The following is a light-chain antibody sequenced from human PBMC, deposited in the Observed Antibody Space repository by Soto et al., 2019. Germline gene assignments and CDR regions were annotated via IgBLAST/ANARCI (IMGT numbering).Light chain of an antibody. Sequence: QSALTQPDSVSGSPGQAITISCTGTSSDVGGYNYVSWYQQHPGKARKLMIYDVSNRPSGVSNRFSGSKSGNTASLTSAGLQAEDEADYYCSSYTSSSRVFGGGTKLHVL. CDR2: DVS. V-gene: IGLV2-14*01. J-gene: IGLJ3*02. CDR3: SSYTSSSRV. CDR1: SSDVGGYNY.